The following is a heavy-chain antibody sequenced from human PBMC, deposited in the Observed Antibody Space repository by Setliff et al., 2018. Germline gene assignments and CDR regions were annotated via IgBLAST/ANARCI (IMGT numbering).Heavy chain of an antibody. V-gene: IGHV1-18*01. J-gene: IGHJ4*02. D-gene: IGHD2-2*01. CDR2: ISAYKDKT. CDR3: AGDGGKYCATTSCFHFDY. CDR1: GYTFNTYG. Sequence: ASVKVSCKSYGYTFNTYGISWVRQAPGQGPEWMGWISAYKDKTRSTERFQDRLTLTIDTSTNTVFMELRDLRADDTATYYCAGDGGKYCATTSCFHFDYWGQGTQVTVSS.